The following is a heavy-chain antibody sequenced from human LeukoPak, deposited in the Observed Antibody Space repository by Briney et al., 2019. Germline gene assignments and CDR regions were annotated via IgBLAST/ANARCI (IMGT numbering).Heavy chain of an antibody. CDR3: ARDPSNYDFWSGYFWGNDY. J-gene: IGHJ4*02. Sequence: GKSLRLSCAASGFGFSSYDMHWVRQAPGKGLEWVAIIWFDGSAKYYGDSVKGRFTISRDNSKNTLYLQMNSLRVEDTAVYYCARDPSNYDFWSGYFWGNDYWGQGTLVTVSS. V-gene: IGHV3-33*01. CDR1: GFGFSSYD. CDR2: IWFDGSAK. D-gene: IGHD3-3*01.